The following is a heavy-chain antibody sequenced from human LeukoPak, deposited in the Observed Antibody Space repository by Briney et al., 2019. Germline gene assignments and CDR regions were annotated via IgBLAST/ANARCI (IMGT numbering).Heavy chain of an antibody. CDR1: GFTFDDYA. CDR2: ISWNSGSI. V-gene: IGHV3-9*01. Sequence: GGSLRLSCAASGFTFDDYAMHWVRQAPGKGLEWVSGISWNSGSIGYADSVKGRFTISRDNSKNTLYLQMNSLRAEDTAVYYCARVKWELLGALDYWGQGTLVTVSS. J-gene: IGHJ4*02. CDR3: ARVKWELLGALDY. D-gene: IGHD1-26*01.